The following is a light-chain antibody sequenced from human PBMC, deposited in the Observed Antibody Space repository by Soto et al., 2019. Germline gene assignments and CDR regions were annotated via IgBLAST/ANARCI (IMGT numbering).Light chain of an antibody. J-gene: IGKJ2*01. CDR2: AAS. V-gene: IGKV1-39*01. Sequence: DIQMTQSPSSLSASVGDRVTITCRASQSISSYLNWYQQKPGKAPKLLIYAASSLQSGVPSKFSCNGTGTDFHPPISSLQPEDFATYYCQQSYSTPPDTFGQGTKLEIK. CDR3: QQSYSTPPDT. CDR1: QSISSY.